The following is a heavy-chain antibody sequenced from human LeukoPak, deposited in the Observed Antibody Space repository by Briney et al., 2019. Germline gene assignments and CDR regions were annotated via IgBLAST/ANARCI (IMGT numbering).Heavy chain of an antibody. CDR3: AKDSIPSEFDY. J-gene: IGHJ4*02. V-gene: IGHV3-30*02. CDR2: IRYDGGHQ. D-gene: IGHD6-6*01. CDR1: GFTFRNYG. Sequence: GGSLRLSCAASGFTFRNYGMHWVRQAPGKGLEWVAFIRYDGGHQYSADSVNGRFTISRDNSKNTLYLQMNSLRVEDTAVYYCAKDSIPSEFDYWGQGTLVTVSS.